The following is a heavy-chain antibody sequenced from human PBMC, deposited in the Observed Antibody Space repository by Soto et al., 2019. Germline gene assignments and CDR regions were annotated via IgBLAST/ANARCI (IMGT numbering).Heavy chain of an antibody. D-gene: IGHD1-7*01. CDR2: IYYSGST. CDR1: GGSISSGDYY. CDR3: ARGSRTREAAFDI. J-gene: IGHJ3*02. Sequence: SETLSLTCTVSGGSISSGDYYWSWIRQPPGKGLEWIGYIYYSGSTYYNPSLKSRVTISVDTSKNQFSLKLSSVTAADTAVYYCARGSRTREAAFDIGGQGTMVTVSS. V-gene: IGHV4-30-4*01.